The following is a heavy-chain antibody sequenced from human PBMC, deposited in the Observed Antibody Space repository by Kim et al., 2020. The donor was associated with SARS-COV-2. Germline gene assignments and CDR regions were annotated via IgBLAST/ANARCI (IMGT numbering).Heavy chain of an antibody. CDR3: ARQNRGGFDI. D-gene: IGHD2-15*01. CDR2: TT. Sequence: TTNYNPSLKSRVTISEDTSKNQFSLKLSSVTAADTAVYYCARQNRGGFDIWGQGTMVTVSS. J-gene: IGHJ3*02. V-gene: IGHV4-61*07.